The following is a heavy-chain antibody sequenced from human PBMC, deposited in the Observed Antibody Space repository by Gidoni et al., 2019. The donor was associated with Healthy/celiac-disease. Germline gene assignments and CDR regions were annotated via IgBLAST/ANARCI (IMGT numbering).Heavy chain of an antibody. CDR2: ISWNSGSI. J-gene: IGHJ4*02. CDR3: AKDMGGALWYYFDY. V-gene: IGHV3-9*01. Sequence: EVQLVESGGGLVQPGRSLRLSFAASGFTFDDYAMHWVRQAPGKGLEGVSGISWNSGSIGYADSVKGRFTISRDNAKNSLYLQMNSLRAEDTALYHCAKDMGGALWYYFDYWGQGTLVTVSS. CDR1: GFTFDDYA. D-gene: IGHD3-16*01.